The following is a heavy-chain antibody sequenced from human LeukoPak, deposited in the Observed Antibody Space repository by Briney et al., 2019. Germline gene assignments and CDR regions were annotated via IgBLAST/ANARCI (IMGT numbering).Heavy chain of an antibody. V-gene: IGHV4-59*01. CDR2: IYYSGST. Sequence: PSETLSLTCTVSGGSISSYYWSWIRQPPWKGLEWIGYIYYSGSTNYNPSLKSRVTISVDTSKNQFSLKLSSVTAADTAVYYCARVLVIARPAFGAFDIWGQGTMVTVSS. CDR1: GGSISSYY. D-gene: IGHD2-21*01. J-gene: IGHJ3*02. CDR3: ARVLVIARPAFGAFDI.